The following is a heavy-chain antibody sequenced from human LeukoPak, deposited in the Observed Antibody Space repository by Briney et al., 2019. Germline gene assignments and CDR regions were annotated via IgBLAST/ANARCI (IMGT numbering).Heavy chain of an antibody. J-gene: IGHJ6*03. D-gene: IGHD2-15*01. CDR2: ISSSGSTI. Sequence: GGSLRLSCAASGFTFSSYEMSWVRQAPGKGLEWVSYISSSGSTIYYADSVKGRFTISRDNAKNSLYLQMNSLRAEDTAVYYCAKSPTLGEDYYYYYMDVWGKGTTVTVSS. CDR3: AKSPTLGEDYYYYYMDV. CDR1: GFTFSSYE. V-gene: IGHV3-48*03.